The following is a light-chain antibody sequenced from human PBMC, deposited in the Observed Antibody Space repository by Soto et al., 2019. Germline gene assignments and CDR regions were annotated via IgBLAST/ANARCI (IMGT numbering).Light chain of an antibody. CDR2: EVS. J-gene: IGLJ1*01. CDR3: SSLTTSFTYV. Sequence: QSVLAQPASVSGSPGQSVAISCTGTSSDVGAYNYVSWYQQHPGKAPELLLSEVSNRPSGVSDRFSGSKSGNTASLTISGLQAEDEADYYCSSLTTSFTYVFGTGTKVTVL. CDR1: SSDVGAYNY. V-gene: IGLV2-14*01.